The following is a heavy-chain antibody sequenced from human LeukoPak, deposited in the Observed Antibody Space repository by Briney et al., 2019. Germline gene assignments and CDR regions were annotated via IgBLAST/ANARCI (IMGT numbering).Heavy chain of an antibody. CDR3: ARASGSGSYYNY. Sequence: GSLRLSCAASGFTFSSYSMNWVRQAPGKGLEWVSSISSSSSYIYYADSVKGRFTISRDNAKNSLYLQMNSLRAEDTAVYYCARASGSGSYYNYWGQGTLVTVSS. V-gene: IGHV3-21*01. CDR2: ISSSSSYI. CDR1: GFTFSSYS. J-gene: IGHJ4*02. D-gene: IGHD3-10*01.